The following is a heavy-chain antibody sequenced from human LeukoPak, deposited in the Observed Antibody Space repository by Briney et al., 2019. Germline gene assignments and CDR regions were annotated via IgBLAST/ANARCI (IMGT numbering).Heavy chain of an antibody. CDR2: IRYDGSNR. CDR3: AKDEFPEYFHH. V-gene: IGHV3-30*02. Sequence: PGGSLRLSCITSGFSFTTYGMHWVRQAPGKGLEWVAFIRYDGSNRFYADSVKGRFTISRDNSKNTLFLQMNSLRPEDTAVYYCAKDEFPEYFHHWGQGTLVTVSS. J-gene: IGHJ1*01. CDR1: GFSFTTYG.